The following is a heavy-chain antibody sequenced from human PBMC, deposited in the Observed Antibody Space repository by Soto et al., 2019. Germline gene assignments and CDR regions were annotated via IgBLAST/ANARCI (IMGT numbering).Heavy chain of an antibody. CDR3: AITLGYCSSTSCYTATLTGYYGMDV. CDR2: IIPIFGTA. Sequence: GASVKVSCKASGGTFSSYAISWVRQAPGQGLEWMGGIIPIFGTANYAQKFQGRVTITADESTSTAYMELSSLRSEDTAVYYCAITLGYCSSTSCYTATLTGYYGMDVWGQGTTVTVSS. J-gene: IGHJ6*02. D-gene: IGHD2-2*02. CDR1: GGTFSSYA. V-gene: IGHV1-69*13.